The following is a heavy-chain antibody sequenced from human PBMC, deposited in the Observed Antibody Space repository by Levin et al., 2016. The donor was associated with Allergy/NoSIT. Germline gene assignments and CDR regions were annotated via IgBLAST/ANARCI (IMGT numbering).Heavy chain of an antibody. Sequence: WVRQAPGQGLEWMGIINPSGGSTSYAQKFQGRVTMTRDTSTSTVYMELSSLRSEDTAVYYCARDSGIYCGGDCGGSGGYYYGMDVWGQGTTVTVSS. CDR3: ARDSGIYCGGDCGGSGGYYYGMDV. CDR2: INPSGGST. D-gene: IGHD2-21*02. J-gene: IGHJ6*02. V-gene: IGHV1-46*01.